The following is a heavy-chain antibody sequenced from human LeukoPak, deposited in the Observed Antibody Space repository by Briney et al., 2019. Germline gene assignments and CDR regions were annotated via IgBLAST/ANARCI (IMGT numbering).Heavy chain of an antibody. V-gene: IGHV4-30-2*01. D-gene: IGHD7-27*01. CDR3: ARSPELGIIRRPYYFDY. CDR1: GGSISSGGYY. Sequence: SETLSLTCTVSGGSISSGGYYWSWIRQPPGKGLEWMGYIYHSGSTYYNPSLKSRVTISVDRSKNQFSLKLSSVTAADTAVYYCARSPELGIIRRPYYFDYWGQGTLVTVSS. CDR2: IYHSGST. J-gene: IGHJ4*02.